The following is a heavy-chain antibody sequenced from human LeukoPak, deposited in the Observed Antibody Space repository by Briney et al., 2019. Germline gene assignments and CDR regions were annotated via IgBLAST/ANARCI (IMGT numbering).Heavy chain of an antibody. V-gene: IGHV3-11*01. D-gene: IGHD5-24*01. CDR1: GFAFSDYY. CDR2: ITSTNGSTT. Sequence: GGSLRLSCAASGFAFSDYYMSWIRQAPGKGLEWISYITSTNGSTTYYADSVKGRFTISRDNAKKSLFLHMSALRAEDTAVYYCAKAGGGGDEAYYYYYMDVWGKGTTVTVSS. J-gene: IGHJ6*03. CDR3: AKAGGGGDEAYYYYYMDV.